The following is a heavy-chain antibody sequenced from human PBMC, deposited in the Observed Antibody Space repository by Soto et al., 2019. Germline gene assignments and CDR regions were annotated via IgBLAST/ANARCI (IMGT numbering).Heavy chain of an antibody. D-gene: IGHD7-27*01. J-gene: IGHJ4*02. V-gene: IGHV4-30-4*01. CDR3: ARGPSGDKVDS. CDR2: IYDGGRT. Sequence: QVQLQESGPGLVKPSQTLSLTCTVSGGSISTVDYWWSWIRHSPDMGLEWIGHIYDGGRTYNNPSPESRVTMSVDTSKSQLSLTLSSVSAADTAVYYCARGPSGDKVDSWGQGTLVTVSS. CDR1: GGSISTVDYW.